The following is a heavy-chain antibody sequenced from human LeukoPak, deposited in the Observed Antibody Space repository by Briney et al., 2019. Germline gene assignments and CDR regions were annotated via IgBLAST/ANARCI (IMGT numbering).Heavy chain of an antibody. CDR1: GFTFSDYY. V-gene: IGHV3-11*01. Sequence: EGSLRLSCAASGFTFSDYYMSWIRQAPGKGLEWVSYISSSGSTIYYADSVKGRFTISRDNAKNSLYLQMNSLRAEDTAVYYCARELSYYYDSSGYHFPFQHWGQGTLVTVSS. CDR3: ARELSYYYDSSGYHFPFQH. J-gene: IGHJ1*01. D-gene: IGHD3-22*01. CDR2: ISSSGSTI.